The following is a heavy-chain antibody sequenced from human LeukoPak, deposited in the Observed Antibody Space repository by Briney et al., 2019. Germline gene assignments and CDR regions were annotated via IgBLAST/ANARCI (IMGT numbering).Heavy chain of an antibody. J-gene: IGHJ4*02. V-gene: IGHV3-11*01. CDR2: ISSSGSTI. CDR1: GFTFSDYY. Sequence: MSGGSLRLSCAASGFTFSDYYMSWIRQAPGKGLEWVSYISSSGSTIYYADSVKGRFTISRDNAKNSLYLQMNSLRAEDAAVYYCAKAPVTSCRGAFCYPFDYWGQGTLVTVSS. CDR3: AKAPVTSCRGAFCYPFDY. D-gene: IGHD2-15*01.